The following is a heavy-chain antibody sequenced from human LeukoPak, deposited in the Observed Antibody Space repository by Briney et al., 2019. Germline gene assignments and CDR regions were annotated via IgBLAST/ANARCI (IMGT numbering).Heavy chain of an antibody. D-gene: IGHD3-10*01. Sequence: SETLFLTCTVSGGSISSSSYYWGWIRQPPGKGLEWIGSIYYSGSTYYNPSLKSRVTISVDTSKNQFSLKLSSVTAADTAVYYCARDLLWGYDYWGQGTLVTVSS. CDR2: IYYSGST. CDR3: ARDLLWGYDY. J-gene: IGHJ4*02. V-gene: IGHV4-39*07. CDR1: GGSISSSSYY.